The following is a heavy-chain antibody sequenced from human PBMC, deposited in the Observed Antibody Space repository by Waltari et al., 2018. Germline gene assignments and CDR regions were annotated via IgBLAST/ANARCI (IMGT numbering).Heavy chain of an antibody. CDR2: IKQDGSEK. Sequence: EVQLVESGGGFVQPGGSLRLPCAASGFTFSSYWMSWVRQAPGKGLEWVANIKQDGSEKYYVDSVKGRFTISRDNAKNSLYLQMNSLRAEDTAVYYCARGAPFWSGYHGAFDIWGQGTMVTVSS. D-gene: IGHD3-3*01. CDR3: ARGAPFWSGYHGAFDI. V-gene: IGHV3-7*01. CDR1: GFTFSSYW. J-gene: IGHJ3*02.